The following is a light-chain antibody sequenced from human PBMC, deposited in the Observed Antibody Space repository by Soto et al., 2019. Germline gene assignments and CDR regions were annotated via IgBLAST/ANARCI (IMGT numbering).Light chain of an antibody. CDR1: QTISSL. CDR2: MAS. CDR3: QHYNTYSWT. Sequence: DIQMTQSPSTLSASVGDSVTITCRASQTISSLLAWYNLKPGKDPKVLIYMASTLESGVRSIFSGSGSGTEFTLTISGLQPDDFATYYCQHYNTYSWTFGHGTKVDIK. J-gene: IGKJ1*01. V-gene: IGKV1-5*03.